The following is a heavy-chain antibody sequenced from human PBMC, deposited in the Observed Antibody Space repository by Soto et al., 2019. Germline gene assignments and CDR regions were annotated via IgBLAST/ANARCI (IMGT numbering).Heavy chain of an antibody. CDR1: GGTFSSYA. V-gene: IGHV1-69*13. CDR2: IIPIFGTA. CDR3: ADRPYYYDSSGYYPSWFDP. J-gene: IGHJ5*02. Sequence: SVKVSCKASGGTFSSYAISWVRQAPGQGLEWMGGIIPIFGTANYAQKFQGRVTITADESTSTAYMELSSLRSEDTAVYYCADRPYYYDSSGYYPSWFDPWGQGTLVTVSS. D-gene: IGHD3-22*01.